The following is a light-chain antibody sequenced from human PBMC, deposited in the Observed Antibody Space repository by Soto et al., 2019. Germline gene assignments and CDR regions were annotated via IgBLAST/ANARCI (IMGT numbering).Light chain of an antibody. CDR3: QSYDSSLSGWV. CDR2: GNX. CDR1: SSNIGAGYD. V-gene: IGLV1-40*01. Sequence: QSVLTQPPSVSGAPGQRVTISCTGSSSNIGAGYDVHWYQQLPGTAPKLLISGNXNRPSXVXDRFSGSKSGTSASLAITGLXAXDXXXYYCQSYDSSLSGWVFGGGTKLTVL. J-gene: IGLJ3*02.